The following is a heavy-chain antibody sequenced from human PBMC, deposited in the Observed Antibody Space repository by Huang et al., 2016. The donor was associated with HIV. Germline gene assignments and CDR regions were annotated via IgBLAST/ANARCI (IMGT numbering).Heavy chain of an antibody. D-gene: IGHD3-10*01. CDR1: GGSIRSDNYY. J-gene: IGHJ4*02. CDR2: IYCSGST. Sequence: QLQLQESGPGLVKPSETLSLTCTVSGGSIRSDNYYWGWIRQPPGKGLEWIGSIYCSGSTYSNPSPKGRFTITVDTSKNHFALRMRSVTAADTAVYYCARLPGSITMIRGVITDPYWGQGTLVTVSS. CDR3: ARLPGSITMIRGVITDPY. V-gene: IGHV4-39*02.